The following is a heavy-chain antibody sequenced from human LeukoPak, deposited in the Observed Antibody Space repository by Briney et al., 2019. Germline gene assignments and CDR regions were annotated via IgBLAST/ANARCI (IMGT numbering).Heavy chain of an antibody. CDR2: IYPGDSDT. CDR3: ARPAVAAVDY. V-gene: IGHV5-51*01. J-gene: IGHJ4*02. Sequence: GASLQISCQGSGYSFTSYWIGWVRQMPGKGLEWMGIIYPGDSDTRYSPSFQGQVTISADKSISTAYLQWSSLKASDTAMYYCARPAVAAVDYWGQGTLVTVSS. D-gene: IGHD2-15*01. CDR1: GYSFTSYW.